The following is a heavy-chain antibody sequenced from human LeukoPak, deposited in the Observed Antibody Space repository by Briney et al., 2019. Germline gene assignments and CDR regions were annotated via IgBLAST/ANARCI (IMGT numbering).Heavy chain of an antibody. CDR2: ISSSGSTI. J-gene: IGHJ4*02. D-gene: IGHD3-22*01. CDR1: GFTFSDYY. CDR3: ASCHYDSSGPFDY. V-gene: IGHV3-11*01. Sequence: GGSLRLSCAASGFTFSDYYMSWIRQAPGKGLEWVSYISSSGSTIYYADSVKGRFTISRDNAKNSLYLQMNSLRAEDTAVYYCASCHYDSSGPFDYWGPGTLVHVSS.